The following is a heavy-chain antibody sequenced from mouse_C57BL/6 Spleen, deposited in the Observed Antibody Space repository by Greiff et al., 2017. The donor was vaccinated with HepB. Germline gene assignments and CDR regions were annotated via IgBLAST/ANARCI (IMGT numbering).Heavy chain of an antibody. V-gene: IGHV5-17*01. Sequence: DVQLVESGGGLVKPGGSLKLSCAASGFTFSDYGMHWVRQAPEKGLEWVAYISSGSSTIYYADTVKGRFTISRDNAKNTLFLQMTSLRSEDTAMYYCARGGYYGSSPYYAMDYWGQGTSVTVSS. J-gene: IGHJ4*01. CDR2: ISSGSSTI. D-gene: IGHD1-1*01. CDR3: ARGGYYGSSPYYAMDY. CDR1: GFTFSDYG.